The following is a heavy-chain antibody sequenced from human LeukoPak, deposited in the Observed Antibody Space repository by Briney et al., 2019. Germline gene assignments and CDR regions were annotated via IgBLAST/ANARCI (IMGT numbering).Heavy chain of an antibody. D-gene: IGHD3-3*01. J-gene: IGHJ2*01. V-gene: IGHV4-59*08. CDR3: ARLAGFGVSKPNWYFDL. CDR2: IYYSGST. CDR1: GGSISSYY. Sequence: PSETLSLTCTVSGGSISSYYWSWIRQPPGKGLEWIGYIYYSGSTNYNPSLKSRVTISVDTSKNQFSLKLSSVTAADTAVYYCARLAGFGVSKPNWYFDLWGRGTLVTVSS.